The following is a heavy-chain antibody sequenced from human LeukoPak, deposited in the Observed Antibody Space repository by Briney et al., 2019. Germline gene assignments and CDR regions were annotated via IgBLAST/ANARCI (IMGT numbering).Heavy chain of an antibody. V-gene: IGHV3-15*01. CDR3: TTDASPYCTNGKCYTGSNFDY. Sequence: GAILRLSCAASGFTFSNAWMSWVRQAPGKGLEWVGRIKRKTASGTTDYAAPVKGRFTISRDDSQNTLYLQMNSLQTEDTAVYYCTTDASPYCTNGKCYTGSNFDYWGQGTLVTVS. CDR1: GFTFSNAW. J-gene: IGHJ4*02. CDR2: IKRKTASGTT. D-gene: IGHD2-8*01.